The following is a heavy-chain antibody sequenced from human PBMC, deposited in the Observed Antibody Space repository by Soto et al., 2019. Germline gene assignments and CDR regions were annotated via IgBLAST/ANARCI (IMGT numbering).Heavy chain of an antibody. J-gene: IGHJ4*02. CDR2: IYPGDSNI. V-gene: IGHV5-51*01. CDR1: GYSFTSYW. D-gene: IGHD2-8*01. CDR3: ARGGSNGRFDY. Sequence: GESLKISCKGSGYSFTSYWIGWVRQMPGKGLEWMGIIYPGDSNIKYSPSFQGQVTISADKSISAAYLQWIGLPASDTAIYYCARGGSNGRFDYWGQGTLVTVSS.